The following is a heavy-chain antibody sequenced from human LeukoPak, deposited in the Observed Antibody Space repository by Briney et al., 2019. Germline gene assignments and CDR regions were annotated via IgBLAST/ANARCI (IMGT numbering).Heavy chain of an antibody. CDR2: ISSTSSSI. J-gene: IGHJ4*02. Sequence: GGSLRLSCAASGFTFRSYSMNWVRQAPGKGLEWVSYISSTSSSINYADSVKGRFTISRDNAKNSLNLQMNSLRAEDTAVYYCARDDLTNGYNGNYWGQGTLVTVSS. V-gene: IGHV3-48*01. CDR3: ARDDLTNGYNGNY. CDR1: GFTFRSYS. D-gene: IGHD5-24*01.